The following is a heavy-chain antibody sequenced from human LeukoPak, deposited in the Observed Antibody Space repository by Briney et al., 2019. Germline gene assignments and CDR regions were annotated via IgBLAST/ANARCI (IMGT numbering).Heavy chain of an antibody. CDR3: ARENNFGSGMDV. J-gene: IGHJ6*02. V-gene: IGHV3-53*01. D-gene: IGHD3-10*01. CDR2: IYSGGST. Sequence: GGSLRLSCAASGFTFSSYWMSWVRQAPGKGLQWVSVIYSGGSTYYADSVKGRFTISRDNSKNTLYLQMNSLRAEDTAVYYCARENNFGSGMDVWGQGTTVTVSS. CDR1: GFTFSSYW.